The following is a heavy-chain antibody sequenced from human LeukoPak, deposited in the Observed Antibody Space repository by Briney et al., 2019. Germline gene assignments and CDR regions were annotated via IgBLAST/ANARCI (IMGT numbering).Heavy chain of an antibody. D-gene: IGHD3-10*01. CDR2: IRYSGSKK. V-gene: IGHV3-30*02. CDR3: EKSTYYYGLETEGYFGY. CDR1: GFTFSSYA. Sequence: PGGSLRLSCAASGFTFSSYAMTWVRQAPGKGLEWVAFIRYSGSKKYYADSVKGRFTISRDNSKNTLYLQMNSLRPEDTAVYYCEKSTYYYGLETEGYFGYWGEGTLVTVSS. J-gene: IGHJ4*02.